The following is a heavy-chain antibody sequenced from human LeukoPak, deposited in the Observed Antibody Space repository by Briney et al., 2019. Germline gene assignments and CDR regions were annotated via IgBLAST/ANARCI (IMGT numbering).Heavy chain of an antibody. CDR2: INHSGST. Sequence: SETLSLTCAVYGGSFSGYYWSWIRQPPGKGLEWIGEINHSGSTNCNPSLKSRVTISVDTSKNQFSLKLSSVTAADTAVYYCARGLYYDFWSGYYSGFDPWGQGTLVTVSS. CDR1: GGSFSGYY. V-gene: IGHV4-34*01. D-gene: IGHD3-3*01. J-gene: IGHJ5*02. CDR3: ARGLYYDFWSGYYSGFDP.